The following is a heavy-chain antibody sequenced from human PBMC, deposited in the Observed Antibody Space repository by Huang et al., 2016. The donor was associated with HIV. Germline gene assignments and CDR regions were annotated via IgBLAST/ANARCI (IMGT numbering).Heavy chain of an antibody. J-gene: IGHJ3*02. D-gene: IGHD3-22*01. V-gene: IGHV4-39*01. CDR2: IYNSGSP. CDR3: ARHFSYYDSSGYTPWDAFDI. Sequence: QLQLQGSGPGLVKPSETLSLTCTVSGGSITSSSYYWGWIRQPPGKGLEWVGSIYNSGSPDYNPSLKVRVTVAVDTSKNQFSLKLSAVTAADTAVYYCARHFSYYDSSGYTPWDAFDIWGQGTMVTVSS. CDR1: GGSITSSSYY.